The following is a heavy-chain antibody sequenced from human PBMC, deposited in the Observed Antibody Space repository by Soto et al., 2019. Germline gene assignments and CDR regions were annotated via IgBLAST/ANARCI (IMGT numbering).Heavy chain of an antibody. J-gene: IGHJ6*02. CDR1: GFTFGDYA. CDR3: TRDPYDILTGYYNVMDYYYGMDV. V-gene: IGHV3-49*03. Sequence: GGSLRLSCTASGFTFGDYAMSWFRQAPGKGLEWVGFIRSKAYGGTTEYAASVKGRFTISRGDSKSIAYLQMNSLKTEDTAVYYCTRDPYDILTGYYNVMDYYYGMDVWGQGTTVTVSS. CDR2: IRSKAYGGTT. D-gene: IGHD3-9*01.